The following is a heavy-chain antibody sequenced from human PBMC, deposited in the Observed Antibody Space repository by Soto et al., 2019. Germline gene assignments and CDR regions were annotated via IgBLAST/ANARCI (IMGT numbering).Heavy chain of an antibody. J-gene: IGHJ6*02. CDR1: GFTFSSYW. V-gene: IGHV3-7*03. CDR3: ARIIGRYWGSGSYYPRYYYYYGMDV. D-gene: IGHD3-10*01. Sequence: EVQLVESGGGLVQPGGSLRLSCAASGFTFSSYWMSWVRQAPGKGLEWVANIKQDGSEKYYVDSVKGRFTISRDNAKNSLYLQMNSLRAEDTAVYYCARIIGRYWGSGSYYPRYYYYYGMDVWGQGTTVTVSS. CDR2: IKQDGSEK.